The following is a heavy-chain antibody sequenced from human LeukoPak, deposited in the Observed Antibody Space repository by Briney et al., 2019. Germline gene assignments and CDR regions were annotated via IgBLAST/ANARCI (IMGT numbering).Heavy chain of an antibody. CDR3: AKDLLAAAGKNFDY. V-gene: IGHV3-23*01. J-gene: IGHJ4*02. D-gene: IGHD6-13*01. CDR2: ISGSGGST. CDR1: GLTCSSYA. Sequence: RGSLRLSCAAWGLTCSSYAMSWVRQAPWKELEWVSAISGSGGSTYYADSVKGRFTISRDNSKNTLYLQMNSLRAEDTAVYYCAKDLLAAAGKNFDYWGQGTLVTVSS.